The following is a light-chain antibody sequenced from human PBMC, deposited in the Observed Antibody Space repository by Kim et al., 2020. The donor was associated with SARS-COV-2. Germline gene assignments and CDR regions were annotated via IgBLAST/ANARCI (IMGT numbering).Light chain of an antibody. V-gene: IGLV1-44*01. J-gene: IGLJ2*01. CDR2: SNN. CDR3: AAWDDSLKVYVV. Sequence: QSVLTQPPSVSGAPGQRVTISCSGSSSNIGSNTVNWYQQLPGMAPRLLFYSNNQRPSGVPDRFSGSKSGTSASLAISGLQSEDEADYYCAAWDDSLKVYVVSAGGTKLTVL. CDR1: SSNIGSNT.